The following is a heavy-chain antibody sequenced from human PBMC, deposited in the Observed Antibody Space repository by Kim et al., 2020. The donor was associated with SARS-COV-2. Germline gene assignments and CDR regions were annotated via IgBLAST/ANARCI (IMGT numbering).Heavy chain of an antibody. J-gene: IGHJ4*02. V-gene: IGHV3-21*01. Sequence: GGSLRLSCAASGFTFSSYSMNWVRQAPGKGLEWVSSISSSSSYIYYADSVKGRFTISRDNAKNSLYLQMNSLRAEDTAVYYCARDRPDYDILTGYYSVNDYWGQGTLVTVSS. CDR2: ISSSSSYI. D-gene: IGHD3-9*01. CDR3: ARDRPDYDILTGYYSVNDY. CDR1: GFTFSSYS.